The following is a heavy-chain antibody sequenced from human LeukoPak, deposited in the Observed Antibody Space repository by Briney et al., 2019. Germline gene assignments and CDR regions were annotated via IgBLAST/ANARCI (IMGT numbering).Heavy chain of an antibody. D-gene: IGHD3-10*01. Sequence: GGSLRLSCAASGFTFNTYAMSWVRQAPGKGLEWVSGISGLGGSRYYGDSVKGRFTVSRDNSKNTLYLEMNSLRAEDTAVYYCAKADYYGSGSYYNGYYGMDVWGQGTTVTVSS. V-gene: IGHV3-23*01. CDR1: GFTFNTYA. CDR3: AKADYYGSGSYYNGYYGMDV. CDR2: ISGLGGSR. J-gene: IGHJ6*02.